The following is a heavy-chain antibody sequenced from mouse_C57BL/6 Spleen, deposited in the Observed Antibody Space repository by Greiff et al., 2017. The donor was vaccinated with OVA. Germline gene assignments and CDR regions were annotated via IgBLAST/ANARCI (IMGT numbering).Heavy chain of an antibody. V-gene: IGHV3-6*01. CDR1: GYSITSGYY. CDR2: ISYDGSN. J-gene: IGHJ3*01. Sequence: ESGPGLVKPSQSLSLTCSVTGYSITSGYYWNWIRQFPGNKLEWMGYISYDGSNNYNPSLKNRISITRDTSKNQFFLKLNSVTTEDTATYYCARADYSNSWFAYWGQGTLVTVSA. CDR3: ARADYSNSWFAY. D-gene: IGHD2-5*01.